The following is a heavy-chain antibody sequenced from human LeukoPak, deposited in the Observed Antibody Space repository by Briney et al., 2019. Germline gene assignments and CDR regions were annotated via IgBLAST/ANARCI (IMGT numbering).Heavy chain of an antibody. CDR2: INWNSDNI. Sequence: SGRSLRLSCAASGFTFNDYAMYWVRQAPGKGLEWVSGINWNSDNIGYADPVKGRFTISRDDAKNSLFLQMNSLRAEDTALHYCARASYYYDTTGLGAVDIWGQGTMVTVSS. J-gene: IGHJ3*02. CDR1: GFTFNDYA. CDR3: ARASYYYDTTGLGAVDI. V-gene: IGHV3-9*01. D-gene: IGHD3-22*01.